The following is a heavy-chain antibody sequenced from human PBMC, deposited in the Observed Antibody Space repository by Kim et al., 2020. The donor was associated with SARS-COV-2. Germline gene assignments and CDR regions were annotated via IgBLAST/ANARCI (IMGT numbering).Heavy chain of an antibody. V-gene: IGHV4-39*01. D-gene: IGHD6-19*01. CDR2: IYYTGGS. CDR3: ARSSSGWSAHFDY. Sequence: SETLSLTCIVSGGSISNSNYYWVWIRQPPGKGPEWIGSIYYTGGSYYSPSLKSRLTISVDTSKNQFSLKLSSVTAADTAVYYCARSSSGWSAHFDYWGQGTLVTVSS. CDR1: GGSISNSNYY. J-gene: IGHJ4*02.